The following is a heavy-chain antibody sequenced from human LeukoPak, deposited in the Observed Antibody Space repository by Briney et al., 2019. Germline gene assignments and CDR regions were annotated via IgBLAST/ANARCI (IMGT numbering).Heavy chain of an antibody. CDR2: IKQDGSDK. J-gene: IGHJ4*02. D-gene: IGHD4-17*01. CDR1: GFPFSDYW. CDR3: ARDYGDY. Sequence: GGPLRLSCAASGFPFSDYWMSWFRQAPGKGLEWVANIKQDGSDKYYVDSVKGRFTISRDNAKNSLYLQMNSLRAEDTAVYYCARDYGDYWGQGILVTVSS. V-gene: IGHV3-7*01.